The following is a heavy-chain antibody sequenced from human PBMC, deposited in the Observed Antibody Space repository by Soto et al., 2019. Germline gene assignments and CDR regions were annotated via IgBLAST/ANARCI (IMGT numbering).Heavy chain of an antibody. CDR3: ARASKMATNLDY. J-gene: IGHJ4*02. V-gene: IGHV4-30-4*01. Sequence: SETLSLTCTVSGGSISSGDYYWSWIRQPPGKGLEWIGYIYYSGSTYYNPSLKSRVTISVDTSKNQFSLKLSSVTAADTAVYYCARASKMATNLDYWGQGTLVTVSS. CDR1: GGSISSGDYY. D-gene: IGHD5-12*01. CDR2: IYYSGST.